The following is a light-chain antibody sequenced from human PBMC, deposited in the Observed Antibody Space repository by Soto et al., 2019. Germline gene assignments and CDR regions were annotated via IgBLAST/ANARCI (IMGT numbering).Light chain of an antibody. J-gene: IGKJ2*01. V-gene: IGKV3-15*01. Sequence: EMVMTQSPDTLSVSPGERATLSCRASQSVSSNLAWYQQKPGQAPRLLIFGASTRATGIPARFSGSGSGTEFTLTISSPQSEDFAVYPCQQYNNSPYTFGQGTTLEIK. CDR1: QSVSSN. CDR3: QQYNNSPYT. CDR2: GAS.